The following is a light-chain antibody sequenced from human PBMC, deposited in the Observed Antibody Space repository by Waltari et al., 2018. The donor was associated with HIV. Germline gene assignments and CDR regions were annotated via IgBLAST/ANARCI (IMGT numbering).Light chain of an antibody. CDR3: AAWDSSLSGLKWV. CDR2: RND. Sequence: QSVLTQSPSASGTPGQRVTISCSGSTSNIGSNYVYWYQQLPGTAPKLLIYRNDQRPSGVPDRFYVSKSGSSASLAVSGLRSEDEADDYCAAWDSSLSGLKWVFGGGTKLTVL. CDR1: TSNIGSNY. V-gene: IGLV1-47*01. J-gene: IGLJ3*02.